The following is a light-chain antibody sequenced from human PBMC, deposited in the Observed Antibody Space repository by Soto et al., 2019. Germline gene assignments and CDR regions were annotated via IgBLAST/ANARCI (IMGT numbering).Light chain of an antibody. Sequence: QTVVTQEPSFSVSPGGTVTLTCGLRSGSVSASYFPSWYQQTPGQAPRTLIYSTNTRSSGVPARFSGSILGNKAALTITGAQADDESDYYCVLYMGSGISVFGGGTKLTVL. CDR3: VLYMGSGISV. J-gene: IGLJ2*01. CDR2: STN. CDR1: SGSVSASYF. V-gene: IGLV8-61*01.